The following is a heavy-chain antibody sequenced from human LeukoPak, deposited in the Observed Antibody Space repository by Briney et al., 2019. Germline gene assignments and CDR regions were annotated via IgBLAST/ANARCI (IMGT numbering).Heavy chain of an antibody. D-gene: IGHD2-2*01. Sequence: VQPGGSLRLSCAASGFTFSSYVMNWLRQAPGKGLEWVPVISGGGGSTYYADSVKCRFTISRDNSKNALFLQMNSLRAEDAAVYYCAKGGYCSSTSCYVGWFDPWGQGTLVTVSS. CDR3: AKGGYCSSTSCYVGWFDP. J-gene: IGHJ5*02. V-gene: IGHV3-23*01. CDR2: ISGGGGST. CDR1: GFTFSSYV.